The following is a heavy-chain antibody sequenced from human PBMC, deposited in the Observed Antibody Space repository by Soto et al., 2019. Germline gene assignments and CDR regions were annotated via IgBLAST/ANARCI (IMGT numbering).Heavy chain of an antibody. CDR1: GFTFNMYA. V-gene: IGHV3-23*01. Sequence: LRLSCAASGFTFNMYAMSWVRQAPGKGLEWVSGIGGSGANTYYADFVKGRFTISRDNSKNTLYLQMDSLRAEDTAIYYCARTITGYFWAGAYWGQGTLVTVSS. J-gene: IGHJ4*02. CDR2: IGGSGANT. D-gene: IGHD1-1*01. CDR3: ARTITGYFWAGAY.